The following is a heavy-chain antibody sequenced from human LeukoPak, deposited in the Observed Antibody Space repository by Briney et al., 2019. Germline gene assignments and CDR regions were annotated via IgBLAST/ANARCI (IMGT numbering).Heavy chain of an antibody. Sequence: GGSLRLSCAASGFTFSNYWMTWVRQAPGKGLEWVATIKPDGSEKHYVDSVKGRFTISRDNAKNSLYLQMNSLRAEDTAVYYCATEEWYRFDYWGQGTLVTVSS. CDR2: IKPDGSEK. J-gene: IGHJ4*02. V-gene: IGHV3-7*03. D-gene: IGHD3-3*01. CDR3: ATEEWYRFDY. CDR1: GFTFSNYW.